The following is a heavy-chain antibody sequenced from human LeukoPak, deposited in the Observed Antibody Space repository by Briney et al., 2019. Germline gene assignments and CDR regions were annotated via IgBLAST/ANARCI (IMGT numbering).Heavy chain of an antibody. Sequence: SETLSLTCTVSAGSVSSGNYYWHWIRQPPGEGLEWIGFIYYIGTTNYNPSLKGRVTISVDTSKNHFSLKLTSVTAADTAVYYCARAYGPNSPLYWGQGTLVTVSS. CDR2: IYYIGTT. D-gene: IGHD4-23*01. V-gene: IGHV4-61*03. J-gene: IGHJ4*02. CDR3: ARAYGPNSPLY. CDR1: AGSVSSGNYY.